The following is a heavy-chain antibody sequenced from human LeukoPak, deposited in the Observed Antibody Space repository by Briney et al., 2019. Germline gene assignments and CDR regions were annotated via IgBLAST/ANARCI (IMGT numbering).Heavy chain of an antibody. Sequence: ASVKVSCKASGYTFTGYYMHWVRQAPGQGLEWMGWINPNSGGTNYAQKFQGRVTMTRDTSISTAYVELSRLRSDDTAVYYCARDAGYSGYDYGDGMDVWGQGTTVTVSS. CDR3: ARDAGYSGYDYGDGMDV. CDR2: INPNSGGT. D-gene: IGHD5-12*01. CDR1: GYTFTGYY. J-gene: IGHJ6*02. V-gene: IGHV1-2*02.